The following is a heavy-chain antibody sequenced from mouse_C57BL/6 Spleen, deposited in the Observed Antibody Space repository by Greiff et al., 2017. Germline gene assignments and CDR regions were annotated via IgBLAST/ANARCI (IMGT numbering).Heavy chain of an antibody. CDR2: IDPAHGNT. Sequence: VQLQQSVAELVRPGASVKLSCTASGFNIKDTYMHWVKQRPEQGLEWIGRIDPAHGNTKYAPKFQGKATITADTSSNTAYLQLSSLTSEDTAIYYCASGFITTGDFDYWGQGTTLTVSS. D-gene: IGHD1-1*01. J-gene: IGHJ2*01. CDR1: GFNIKDTY. CDR3: ASGFITTGDFDY. V-gene: IGHV14-3*01.